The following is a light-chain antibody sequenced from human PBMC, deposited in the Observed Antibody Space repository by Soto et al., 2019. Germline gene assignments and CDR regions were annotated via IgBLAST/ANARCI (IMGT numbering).Light chain of an antibody. CDR1: SSDVGGYTY. Sequence: QSVLTQPASVSGSPGRSITISCAGTSSDVGGYTYVSWYQQHPGKAPKLMIYDVSNRPSGVSNRFSGSKSGNTASLTISRLQAEDEADYYCTSYTSSSTPYVFGGGTKVTVL. CDR3: TSYTSSSTPYV. J-gene: IGLJ1*01. V-gene: IGLV2-14*01. CDR2: DVS.